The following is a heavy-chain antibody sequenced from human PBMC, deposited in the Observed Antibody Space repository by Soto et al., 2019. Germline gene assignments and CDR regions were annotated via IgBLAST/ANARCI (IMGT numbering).Heavy chain of an antibody. CDR3: ATGVLRLVEWLNWMYSFDC. D-gene: IGHD3-3*01. Sequence: GGSLRLSCAASGFTFTSYAMSWVRQSPGKGLEWVSSISGSGGSTYYAGSVKGRFTISRDNSKNTLYLQMNSLRAEDTALYYCATGVLRLVEWLNWMYSFDCWGQGTMVTVSS. CDR1: GFTFTSYA. V-gene: IGHV3-23*01. J-gene: IGHJ4*02. CDR2: ISGSGGST.